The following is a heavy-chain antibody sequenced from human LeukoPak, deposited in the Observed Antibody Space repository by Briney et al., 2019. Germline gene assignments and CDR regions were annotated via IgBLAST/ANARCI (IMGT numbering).Heavy chain of an antibody. D-gene: IGHD2-15*01. V-gene: IGHV3-30-3*01. CDR3: ARDISRGYCSGGSCYFAY. CDR2: ISYDGSNK. Sequence: GGSLRLSCAASGFTFSSYAMHWVRQAPGKGLEWVAVISYDGSNKYYADSVKGRFTISRDNSKNTLYLQMNSLRAEDTAVYYCARDISRGYCSGGSCYFAYWGQGTLVTVSS. CDR1: GFTFSSYA. J-gene: IGHJ4*02.